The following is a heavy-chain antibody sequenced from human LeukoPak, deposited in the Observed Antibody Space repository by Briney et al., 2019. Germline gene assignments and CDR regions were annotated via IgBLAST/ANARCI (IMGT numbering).Heavy chain of an antibody. J-gene: IGHJ4*02. CDR1: GGSISSGGYS. V-gene: IGHV4-30-2*01. CDR2: IYHSGST. CDR3: AGGGDYGDFDY. D-gene: IGHD4-17*01. Sequence: SETLSLTCAVSGGSISSGGYSWSWIRQPPGKGLEWIGYIYHSGSTYYNPSLKSRVTISIDRSKNRFSLKLSSVTAADTAVYYCAGGGDYGDFDYWAREPWSPSPQ.